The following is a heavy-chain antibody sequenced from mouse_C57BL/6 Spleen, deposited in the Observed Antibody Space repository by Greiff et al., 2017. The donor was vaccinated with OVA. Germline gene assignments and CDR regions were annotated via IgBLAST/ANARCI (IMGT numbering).Heavy chain of an antibody. CDR1: GFSFNTYA. Sequence: EVQLVESGGGLVQPKGSLKLSCAASGFSFNTYAMNWVRQAPGKGLEWVARIRSKSNNYATYYADSVKDRFTISRDDSESMLYLQMNNLKTEDTAMYYCVSNWVRYAMDYWGQGTSVTVSS. V-gene: IGHV10-1*01. CDR2: IRSKSNNYAT. CDR3: VSNWVRYAMDY. D-gene: IGHD4-1*01. J-gene: IGHJ4*01.